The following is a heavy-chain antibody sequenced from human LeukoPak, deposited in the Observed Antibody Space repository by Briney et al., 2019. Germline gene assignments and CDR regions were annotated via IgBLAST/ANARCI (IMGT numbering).Heavy chain of an antibody. Sequence: PSETLSLTCTVSGDSINNFYWNWIRQPAGKGLEWIGRIYTSGSTNYNFSLKSRVTMSVDTSKNQFSLKLSSVTAADTAVYYCARAGPTGPWGQGTLVTVSS. J-gene: IGHJ5*02. CDR3: ARAGPTGP. V-gene: IGHV4-4*07. CDR1: GDSINNFY. CDR2: IYTSGST.